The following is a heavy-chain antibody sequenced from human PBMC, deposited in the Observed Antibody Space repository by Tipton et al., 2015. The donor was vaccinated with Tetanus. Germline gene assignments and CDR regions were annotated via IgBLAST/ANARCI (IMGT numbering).Heavy chain of an antibody. Sequence: TLSLTCTVSGGSISSSTYYWGWIRQPPGKGLEWIGSIYYSGNTYYNPALKSRVTISVDTSKNQFSLKLSSVTAADTAVYYCARQCVVPAAENDYGDSAFDSWGQGTLVTVSS. J-gene: IGHJ4*02. V-gene: IGHV4-39*01. CDR2: IYYSGNT. CDR3: ARQCVVPAAENDYGDSAFDS. CDR1: GGSISSSTYY. D-gene: IGHD2-2*01.